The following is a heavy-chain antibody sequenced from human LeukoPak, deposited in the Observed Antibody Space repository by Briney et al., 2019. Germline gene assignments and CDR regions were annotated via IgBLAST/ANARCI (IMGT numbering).Heavy chain of an antibody. V-gene: IGHV3-74*01. J-gene: IGHJ4*02. Sequence: GGSLRLSCAASGFTFSSYGMHWVRQAPGKALVWVSLINTDGTSTVYADSVKGRFTISRDNAKNTLYLQMNSLRAEDTAVYYCARDRNHQFDYWGQGTLVTVSS. CDR1: GFTFSSYG. CDR3: ARDRNHQFDY. D-gene: IGHD1-14*01. CDR2: INTDGTST.